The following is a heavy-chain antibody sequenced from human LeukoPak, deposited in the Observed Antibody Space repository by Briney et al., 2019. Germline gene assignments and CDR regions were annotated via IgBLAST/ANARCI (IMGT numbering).Heavy chain of an antibody. CDR2: ISSSTSYI. CDR3: ARGYGNLDY. J-gene: IGHJ4*02. Sequence: GGSLRLSCAASGFAFSSYTMNWVRQAPGKGLEWVSSISSSTSYIYYADSAKGRFTLSRDNAKSSLYLQMVSLRADDTAVYYCARGYGNLDYWGQGTLVNVSS. D-gene: IGHD4-23*01. V-gene: IGHV3-21*01. CDR1: GFAFSSYT.